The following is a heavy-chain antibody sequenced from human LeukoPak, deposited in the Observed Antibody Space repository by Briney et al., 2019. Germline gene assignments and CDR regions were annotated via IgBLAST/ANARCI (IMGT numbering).Heavy chain of an antibody. V-gene: IGHV3-23*01. D-gene: IGHD6-19*01. CDR3: AKRVAYSSGYYWDY. J-gene: IGHJ4*02. CDR1: GFTFSTYG. CDR2: ISGAGGST. Sequence: GGSLRLPCAASGFTFSTYGMSWVRQAPGKGLEWVSAISGAGGSTYYADSLKGRFTISRDNSKNTLYLQMNSLRVEDTAIYYCAKRVAYSSGYYWDYWGQGTLVTVSS.